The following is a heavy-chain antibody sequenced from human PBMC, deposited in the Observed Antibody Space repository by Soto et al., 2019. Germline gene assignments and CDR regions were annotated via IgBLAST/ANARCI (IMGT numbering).Heavy chain of an antibody. J-gene: IGHJ4*02. CDR1: GYSFIIDW. Sequence: PGESLKISCEGSGYSFIIDWIGLVLQMPGKGLELMGIIYAGDSEIRYSPSFQGQVTISVDRAMSTAYLQWRSLKASDTAMYYCSRHTSDRYGPDFWGQGTLVTVSS. D-gene: IGHD3-22*01. CDR2: IYAGDSEI. CDR3: SRHTSDRYGPDF. V-gene: IGHV5-51*01.